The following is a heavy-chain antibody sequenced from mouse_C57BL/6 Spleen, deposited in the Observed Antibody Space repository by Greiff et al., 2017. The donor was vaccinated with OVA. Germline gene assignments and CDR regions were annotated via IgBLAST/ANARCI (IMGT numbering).Heavy chain of an antibody. J-gene: IGHJ3*01. V-gene: IGHV1-4*01. D-gene: IGHD2-1*01. CDR1: GYTFTSYT. Sequence: QVQLQQSGAELARPGASVKMSCKASGYTFTSYTMHWVKQRPGQGLEWIGYINPSSGYTKYNQKFKDKATLTADKSSSTAYMQLSSLTSEDSAVYYCARSDGNYEGFAYWGQGTLVTVSA. CDR2: INPSSGYT. CDR3: ARSDGNYEGFAY.